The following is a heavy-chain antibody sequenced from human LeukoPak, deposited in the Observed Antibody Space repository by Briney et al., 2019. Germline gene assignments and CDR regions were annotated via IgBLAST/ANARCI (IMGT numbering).Heavy chain of an antibody. CDR2: IYHSGST. CDR3: ARDGQWAGGYYFDY. J-gene: IGHJ4*02. CDR1: GYSIGSGYY. Sequence: SETLSLTCTVSGYSIGSGYYWGWIRQPPGKGLEWIGSIYHSGSTYYNPSLKSRVTISVDTSKNQFSLKLSSVTAADTAVYYCARDGQWAGGYYFDYWGQGTLVTVSS. V-gene: IGHV4-38-2*02. D-gene: IGHD1-26*01.